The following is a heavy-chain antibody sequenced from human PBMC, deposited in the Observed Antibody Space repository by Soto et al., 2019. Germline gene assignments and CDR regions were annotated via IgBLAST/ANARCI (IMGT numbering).Heavy chain of an antibody. D-gene: IGHD3-9*01. CDR2: IYYSGST. CDR1: GGSISSGGYY. CDR3: ARDTGTGPVPRYYYGMDV. J-gene: IGHJ6*02. V-gene: IGHV4-31*03. Sequence: SETLSLTCTVSGGSISSGGYYWSWIRQHPGKGLEWIGYIYYSGSTYYNPSLKSRVTISVDTSKNQFSLKLSSVTAADTAVYYCARDTGTGPVPRYYYGMDVWGQGTTVTVSS.